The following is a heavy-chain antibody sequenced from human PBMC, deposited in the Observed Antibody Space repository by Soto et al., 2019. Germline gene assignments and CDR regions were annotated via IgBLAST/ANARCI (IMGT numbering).Heavy chain of an antibody. Sequence: PSETLSLTCTVSGGSVTSYYWSCIRQPPGKTLEWIGTTYYSGSTNYNPSLKSRVTISVDTSKNQFSLKLGSVTAADTAVYFCARALYGSGVLDVWGQGTTVTVSS. CDR2: TYYSGST. CDR1: GGSVTSYY. V-gene: IGHV4-59*02. D-gene: IGHD3-10*01. CDR3: ARALYGSGVLDV. J-gene: IGHJ6*02.